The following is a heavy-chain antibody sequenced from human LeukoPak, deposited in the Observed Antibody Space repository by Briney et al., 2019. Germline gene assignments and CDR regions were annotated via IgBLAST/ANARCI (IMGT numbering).Heavy chain of an antibody. CDR2: IRYDGSNE. Sequence: GGSLRLSCEASGFTFSSYAMHWVRQAPGKGLEWVAFIRYDGSNEYYADSVKGRFTISRDNSENTLYLQMNSLRAEDTAVYYCATLVWGFTYYYDSSGPLGIDYWGQGTLVTVSS. CDR3: ATLVWGFTYYYDSSGPLGIDY. CDR1: GFTFSSYA. D-gene: IGHD3-22*01. V-gene: IGHV3-30*02. J-gene: IGHJ4*02.